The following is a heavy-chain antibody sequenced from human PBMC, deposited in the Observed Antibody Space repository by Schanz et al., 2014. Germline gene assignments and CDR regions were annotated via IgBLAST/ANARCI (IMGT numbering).Heavy chain of an antibody. Sequence: QVQLVQSEAEVKKPGSSVKVSCKASGYTFSSYGITWVRQAPGQGLEWMGWINGYNGHTLYAQKFQGRVTMTTDTSTSTSYMELTSLRFDDTAVYYCARSNYYDNSDYYNSFDYWGQGTLVTVSS. D-gene: IGHD3-22*01. J-gene: IGHJ4*02. V-gene: IGHV1-18*01. CDR1: GYTFSSYG. CDR2: INGYNGHT. CDR3: ARSNYYDNSDYYNSFDY.